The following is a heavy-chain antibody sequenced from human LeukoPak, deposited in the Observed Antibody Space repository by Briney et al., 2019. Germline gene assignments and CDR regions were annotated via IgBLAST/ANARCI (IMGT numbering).Heavy chain of an antibody. CDR3: AIIYDFWSGYLYYYGMDV. V-gene: IGHV1-8*01. CDR1: GYTFTSYD. Sequence: ASVKVSCKASGYTFTSYDINWVRQATGQGLEWMGWMNPNSGNTGYAQKFQGRVTMTRNTSIRPDYMELSSLRSEDTAVYYCAIIYDFWSGYLYYYGMDVWGQGPTVTVSS. J-gene: IGHJ6*02. CDR2: MNPNSGNT. D-gene: IGHD3-3*01.